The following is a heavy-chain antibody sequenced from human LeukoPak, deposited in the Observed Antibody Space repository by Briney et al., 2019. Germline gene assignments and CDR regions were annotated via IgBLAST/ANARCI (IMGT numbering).Heavy chain of an antibody. D-gene: IGHD3-3*01. CDR2: IKQDGSDK. J-gene: IGHJ4*02. Sequence: GGSLRLSCVASQFSFSNNWMSWVRQAPGKGLELVANIKQDGSDKYYADSVKGRFTISRENAKNSVYLQMNSLRADDTAVYYCARGGYYDFWSEFGDYWGQGILVAVSS. V-gene: IGHV3-7*01. CDR1: QFSFSNNW. CDR3: ARGGYYDFWSEFGDY.